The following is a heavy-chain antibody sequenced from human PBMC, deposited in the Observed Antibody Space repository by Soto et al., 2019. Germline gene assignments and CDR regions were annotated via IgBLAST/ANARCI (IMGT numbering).Heavy chain of an antibody. CDR3: ARRERYCSGGSCYSGDAFDI. CDR2: IDPSDSYT. D-gene: IGHD2-15*01. CDR1: GYSFTSYW. Sequence: DVQLVQSGAEVKKPGESLRISCKGSGYSFTSYWISWVRQMPGKGLEWMGRIDPSDSYTNNSPSFQGHVTISADKSISTAYLQWSSLKASDTAMYYCARRERYCSGGSCYSGDAFDIWGQGTMVTVSS. J-gene: IGHJ3*02. V-gene: IGHV5-10-1*01.